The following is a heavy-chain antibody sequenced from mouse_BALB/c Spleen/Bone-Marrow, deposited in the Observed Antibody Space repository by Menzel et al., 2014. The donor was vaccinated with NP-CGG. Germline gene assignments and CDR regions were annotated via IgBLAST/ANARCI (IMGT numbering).Heavy chain of an antibody. CDR2: INPGNGGT. Sequence: SGAELVKPGASVKLSCKASGYTFTSYYMYWVKRRPGQGLEWTGEINPGNGGTNFNEKFKSKATLTVDKSSSTAYMQLSSLTSEDSAVYYCTRSDGYYVPHWYFDVWGAGTTVTVSS. D-gene: IGHD2-3*01. J-gene: IGHJ1*01. V-gene: IGHV1S81*02. CDR1: GYTFTSYY. CDR3: TRSDGYYVPHWYFDV.